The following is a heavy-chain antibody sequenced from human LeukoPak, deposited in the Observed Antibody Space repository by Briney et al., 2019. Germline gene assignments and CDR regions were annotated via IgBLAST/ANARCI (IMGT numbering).Heavy chain of an antibody. V-gene: IGHV3-23*01. Sequence: PGGSLRLSCAASGFTFSSYAMSWVRQPPGKGLEWVSAISGSGGSTYYADSVKGRLTISRDNSKNTLYLQMNSLRAEDTAVYYCARGLRPRRLQLLYGEIRNDAFDIWGQGTMVTVSS. CDR1: GFTFSSYA. CDR3: ARGLRPRRLQLLYGEIRNDAFDI. D-gene: IGHD2-2*02. J-gene: IGHJ3*02. CDR2: ISGSGGST.